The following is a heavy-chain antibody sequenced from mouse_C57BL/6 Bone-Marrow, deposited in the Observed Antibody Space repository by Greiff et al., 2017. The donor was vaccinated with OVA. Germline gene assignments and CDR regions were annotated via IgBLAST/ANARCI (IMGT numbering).Heavy chain of an antibody. CDR2: INPNNGGT. V-gene: IGHV1-26*01. Sequence: EVQLQQSGPELVKPGASVKISCKASGYTFTDYYMNWVKQSHGKSLEWIGDINPNNGGTSYNQKFKGKATLTVDKSSSTAYMELRSLTSEDSAVYYCARTPLIYYAYSRNYFDYWGQGTTLTVSS. CDR3: ARTPLIYYAYSRNYFDY. J-gene: IGHJ2*01. CDR1: GYTFTDYY. D-gene: IGHD2-1*01.